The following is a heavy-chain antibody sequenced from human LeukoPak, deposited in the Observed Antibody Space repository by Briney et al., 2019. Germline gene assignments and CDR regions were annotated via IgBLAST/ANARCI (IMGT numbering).Heavy chain of an antibody. CDR3: ARDRYFDN. J-gene: IGHJ4*02. V-gene: IGHV4-59*11. Sequence: SETLSLTCTVSGGSFTSRYWSWIRQPPGKGLEWIGYYSGSTNYNPSLKSRATILADTSKNQFSLKLTSVTAADTAVYYCARDRYFDNWGQGILVTVSS. CDR1: GGSFTSRY. CDR2: YSGST.